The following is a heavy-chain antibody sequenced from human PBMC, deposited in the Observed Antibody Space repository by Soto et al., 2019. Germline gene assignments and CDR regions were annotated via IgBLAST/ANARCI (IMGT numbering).Heavy chain of an antibody. V-gene: IGHV3-11*01. CDR1: GFTFSDYT. CDR2: INSIGSTI. J-gene: IGHJ6*02. CDR3: ARVGPPSDV. Sequence: PGGSLRLSCTASGFTFSDYTMSWIRQAPGKGLEWIAYINSIGSTIYYADSVKGRFTVSRDNAKNSLYLQMNNLRAEDTAVYYCARVGPPSDVWGQGTTVTVSS.